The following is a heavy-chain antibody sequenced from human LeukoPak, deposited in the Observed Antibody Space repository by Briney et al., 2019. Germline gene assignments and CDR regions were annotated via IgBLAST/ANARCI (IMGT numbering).Heavy chain of an antibody. Sequence: GASVKGSCKASGYTFTGYYMYWVRQAPGQGLEWMGWINPNSGGTNYAQKFQGRVTMTRDTSISTAYMELSRLRSDDTAVYYCARVLGIAVAGAGYWGQGTLVTVSS. CDR1: GYTFTGYY. D-gene: IGHD6-19*01. CDR2: INPNSGGT. CDR3: ARVLGIAVAGAGY. V-gene: IGHV1-2*02. J-gene: IGHJ4*02.